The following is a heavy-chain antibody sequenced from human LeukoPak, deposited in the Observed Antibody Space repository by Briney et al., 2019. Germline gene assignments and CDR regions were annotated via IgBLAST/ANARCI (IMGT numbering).Heavy chain of an antibody. J-gene: IGHJ4*02. V-gene: IGHV3-30*04. CDR2: MSGDGGNK. CDR3: AKSPRRDCSSTSCYYY. Sequence: GRSLRLSCAASGFTFSSYAMQWVRQAPGKGLEWVAIMSGDGGNKYYADSVKGRFTISRDNSNNTLYLQMNSLRAEDTAVYYCAKSPRRDCSSTSCYYYWGQGTLVTVSS. CDR1: GFTFSSYA. D-gene: IGHD2-2*01.